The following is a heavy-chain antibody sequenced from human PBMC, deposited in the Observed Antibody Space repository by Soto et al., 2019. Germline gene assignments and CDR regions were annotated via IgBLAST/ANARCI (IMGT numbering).Heavy chain of an antibody. CDR1: GYTFTSYY. CDR2: INPSGGST. J-gene: IGHJ4*02. V-gene: IGHV1-46*01. CDR3: ARAISSGWHFFDY. D-gene: IGHD6-19*01. Sequence: QVQLVQSGAEVKKPGASVKVSCKASGYTFTSYYMHWVRQAPGQGLEWMGIINPSGGSTRHAQEFEGRVTMTRNTSTSTVYMELSGLRSEDTAVYYFARAISSGWHFFDYGGQGTLVTVSS.